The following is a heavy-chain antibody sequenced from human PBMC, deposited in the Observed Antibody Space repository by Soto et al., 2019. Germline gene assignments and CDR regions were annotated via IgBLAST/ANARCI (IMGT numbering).Heavy chain of an antibody. CDR3: ATNSGWFFDY. CDR1: GDSISRISYY. CDR2: IHYSGST. J-gene: IGHJ4*02. Sequence: QLQLQESGPGLVKPSETLSLTCSVSGDSISRISYYWVWIRQPPGKGLEWIGNIHYSGSTYYNPSLKSRVTISQDTYKNQISLKLTSVTAAATAIYYCATNSGWFFDYWGQGTLVTVSS. V-gene: IGHV4-39*01. D-gene: IGHD6-19*01.